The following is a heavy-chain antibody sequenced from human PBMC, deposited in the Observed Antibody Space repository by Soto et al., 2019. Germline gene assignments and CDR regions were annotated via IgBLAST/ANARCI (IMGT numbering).Heavy chain of an antibody. J-gene: IGHJ5*02. CDR3: ARGWGVLVPAATDNWYDP. CDR2: IYHSGST. D-gene: IGHD2-2*01. CDR1: GGSISSSNW. V-gene: IGHV4-4*02. Sequence: SETLSLTCAVSGGSISSSNWWSWVRQPPGKGLEWIGEIYHSGSTNYNPSLKSRVTISVDKSKNQFSLKLSSVTAADTAVYYCARGWGVLVPAATDNWYDPWGQGTLVTVSS.